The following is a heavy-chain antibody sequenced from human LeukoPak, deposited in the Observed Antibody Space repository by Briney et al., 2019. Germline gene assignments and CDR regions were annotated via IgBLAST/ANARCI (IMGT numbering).Heavy chain of an antibody. Sequence: GGSLRLSCAASGFSFSSYSMKWVRQAPGKGLEWVSSISSSSSYIYYAASVKGRFTISRDNAKNSLYLQMNSLRAEDTGVYYCARGSAAGGMDFDYWGQGTLVTVSS. CDR1: GFSFSSYS. CDR2: ISSSSSYI. CDR3: ARGSAAGGMDFDY. J-gene: IGHJ4*02. D-gene: IGHD6-13*01. V-gene: IGHV3-21*01.